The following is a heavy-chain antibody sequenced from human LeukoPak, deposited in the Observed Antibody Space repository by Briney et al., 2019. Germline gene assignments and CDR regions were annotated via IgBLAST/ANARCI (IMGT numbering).Heavy chain of an antibody. CDR3: ARENYYGSGTFNLYYYYYMDV. V-gene: IGHV4-30-2*01. Sequence: SETLSLTCTVSGGSISSGGYYWSWIRQPPGKGLEWIGYIYHSGSTYYNPSLKSRVTISVDRSKNQFSLKLSSVTAADTAVYYCARENYYGSGTFNLYYYYYMDVWGKGTTVTVSS. D-gene: IGHD3-10*01. CDR1: GGSISSGGYY. J-gene: IGHJ6*03. CDR2: IYHSGST.